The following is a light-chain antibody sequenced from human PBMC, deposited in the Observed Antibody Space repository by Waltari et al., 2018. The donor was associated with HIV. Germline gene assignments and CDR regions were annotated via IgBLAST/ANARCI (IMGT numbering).Light chain of an antibody. CDR3: QQYNDWPQT. J-gene: IGKJ1*01. Sequence: EIVMTQSPATLSVTQGESVTLSCRASQSVTNNLAWYQQKPGQAPRLLIYAASTRVTGIPARFSGSGSGTEFTLTISSLQSEDFAVYYCQQYNDWPQTFGQGTKVEIK. CDR2: AAS. V-gene: IGKV3D-15*01. CDR1: QSVTNN.